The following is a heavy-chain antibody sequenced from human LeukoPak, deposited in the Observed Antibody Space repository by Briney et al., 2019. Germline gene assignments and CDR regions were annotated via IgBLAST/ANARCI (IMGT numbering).Heavy chain of an antibody. CDR3: ARHLYSSGWYSEGFDY. J-gene: IGHJ4*02. CDR2: INHSGST. V-gene: IGHV4-34*01. D-gene: IGHD6-19*01. Sequence: SETLSLTCAVYGGSFSGYYWSWIRQPPGKGLEWIGEINHSGSTNYNPSLKSRVTISVDTSKNQFSLKLSSVTAADTAVYYCARHLYSSGWYSEGFDYWGQGTLVTVSS. CDR1: GGSFSGYY.